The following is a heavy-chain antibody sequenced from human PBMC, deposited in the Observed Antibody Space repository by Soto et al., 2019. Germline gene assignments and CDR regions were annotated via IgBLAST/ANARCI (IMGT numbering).Heavy chain of an antibody. D-gene: IGHD3-16*01. V-gene: IGHV1-18*01. CDR2: ISAYKGNT. CDR1: VYTFTSYG. J-gene: IGHJ6*02. CDR3: SIVPGLGEYYYDYGISV. Sequence: ASVKVSCKASVYTFTSYGISGVRQAPGQGLEWMGCISAYKGNTNYAQKLQGRVTMTTDTSTSTAYMELRSLRSGGTAVCYCSIVPGLGEYYYDYGISVWS.